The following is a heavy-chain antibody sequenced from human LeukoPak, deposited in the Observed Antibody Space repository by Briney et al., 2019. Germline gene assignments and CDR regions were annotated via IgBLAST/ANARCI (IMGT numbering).Heavy chain of an antibody. V-gene: IGHV6-1*01. CDR1: GDSVSSNSAA. D-gene: IGHD3-22*01. CDR3: ARVPAYYYDSSGYYYEVVIDAFDI. CDR2: TYYRSKWYN. J-gene: IGHJ3*02. Sequence: SQTLSLTCATSGDSVSSNSAAWNWIRQSPSRGLEWLGRTYYRSKWYNDYAVSVKSRITINPDTSKNQFSLQLNSVTPEDTAVYYCARVPAYYYDSSGYYYEVVIDAFDIWGQGTMVTVSS.